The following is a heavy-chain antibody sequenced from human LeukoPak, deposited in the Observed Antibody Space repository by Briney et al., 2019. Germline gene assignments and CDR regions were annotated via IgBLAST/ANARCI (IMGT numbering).Heavy chain of an antibody. J-gene: IGHJ4*02. Sequence: WASVKVSCKASGYTFSGTGWYLYWLRQAPGQGLECMGWIYPYTGATHYAQKFQGRVAMTRDTSISTAYMELSRLRPDDTAVYYCARDGPAQMVDFDYWGQGTLVTASS. CDR1: GYTFSGTGWY. CDR3: ARDGPAQMVDFDY. CDR2: IYPYTGAT. D-gene: IGHD3-10*01. V-gene: IGHV1-2*02.